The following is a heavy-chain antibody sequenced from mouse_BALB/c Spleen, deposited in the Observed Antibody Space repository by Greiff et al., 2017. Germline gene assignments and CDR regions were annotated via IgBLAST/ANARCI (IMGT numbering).Heavy chain of an antibody. J-gene: IGHJ2*01. CDR1: GFTFSSYG. CDR3: ARDQDYRYDGGYFDY. V-gene: IGHV5-6-3*01. Sequence: EVQLQQSGGGLVQPGGSLKLSCAASGFTFSSYGMSWVRQTPDKRLELVATINSNGGSTYYPDSVKGRFTISRDNAKNTLYLQMSSLKSEDTAMYYCARDQDYRYDGGYFDYWGQGTTLTVSS. D-gene: IGHD2-14*01. CDR2: INSNGGST.